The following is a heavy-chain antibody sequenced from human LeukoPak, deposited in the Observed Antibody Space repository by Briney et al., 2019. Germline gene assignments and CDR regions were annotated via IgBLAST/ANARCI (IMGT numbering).Heavy chain of an antibody. Sequence: ASVKVSCKASGYTFTNYDINWVRQAPGQGLEWMGWMKPNSEQTGYAEKFQGRVTMTRDTSISTAFLELSGLRFEDTAVYYCVRGPMVGAIGYYYYMDVWGEGTTVTISS. J-gene: IGHJ6*03. V-gene: IGHV1-8*01. CDR3: VRGPMVGAIGYYYYMDV. CDR1: GYTFTNYD. CDR2: MKPNSEQT. D-gene: IGHD2-15*01.